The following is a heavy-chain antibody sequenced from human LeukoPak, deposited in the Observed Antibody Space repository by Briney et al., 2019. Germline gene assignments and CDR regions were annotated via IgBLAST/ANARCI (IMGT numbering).Heavy chain of an antibody. CDR3: ARGVGSGWYGDWFDP. CDR2: INHSGST. CDR1: GGSISSSSYY. Sequence: SETLSLTCTVSGGSISSSSYYWGWIRQPPGKGLEWIGEINHSGSTNYNPSLKSRVTISVDTSKNQFSLKLSSVTAADTAVYYCARGVGSGWYGDWFDPWGQGTLVTVSS. D-gene: IGHD6-19*01. V-gene: IGHV4-39*07. J-gene: IGHJ5*02.